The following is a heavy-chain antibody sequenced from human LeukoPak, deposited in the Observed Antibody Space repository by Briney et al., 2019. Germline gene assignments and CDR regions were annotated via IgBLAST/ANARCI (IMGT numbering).Heavy chain of an antibody. V-gene: IGHV4-39*01. CDR2: IYYSGGT. Sequence: MSSETLSLTCTVSGASISSSSHYWGWIRQPPGKGLEWIGTIYYSGGTYYNPSLKSRVTASVDTSRNQFSLRLISVTAADTAVYYCVRMKSVGDLSKVLPDYWGQGIPVTVSS. J-gene: IGHJ4*02. CDR3: VRMKSVGDLSKVLPDY. D-gene: IGHD3-10*01. CDR1: GASISSSSHY.